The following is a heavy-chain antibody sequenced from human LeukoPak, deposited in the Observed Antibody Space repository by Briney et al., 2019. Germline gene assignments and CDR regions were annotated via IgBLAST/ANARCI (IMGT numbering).Heavy chain of an antibody. CDR1: GYTFTDYH. V-gene: IGHV1-2*06. Sequence: GASVKVSCTASGYTFTDYHVHWVRQAPGQGLEWMGRINPNSGGANCVQKFQGRVSMTRDTSISTAYMELSSLTSDDTAVYYCASAYSSGWSLDYWGQGTLVTVSS. J-gene: IGHJ4*02. D-gene: IGHD6-19*01. CDR3: ASAYSSGWSLDY. CDR2: INPNSGGA.